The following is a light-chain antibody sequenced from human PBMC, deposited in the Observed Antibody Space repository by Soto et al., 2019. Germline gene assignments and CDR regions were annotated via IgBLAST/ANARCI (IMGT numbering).Light chain of an antibody. V-gene: IGKV3-15*01. CDR3: QQYTRWPLT. CDR2: GAS. CDR1: QSVDTN. J-gene: IGKJ4*01. Sequence: DIVMTQSPATLSVSPGDRATLSCRASQSVDTNLAWYQQKPGQAPRLLIYGASTRATGIPPRFSGSGSGTDFTLTISSLQSEDSAVYSCQQYTRWPLTFGSGTKVEIK.